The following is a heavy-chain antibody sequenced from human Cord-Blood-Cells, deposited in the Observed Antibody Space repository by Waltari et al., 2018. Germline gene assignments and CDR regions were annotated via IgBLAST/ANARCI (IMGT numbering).Heavy chain of an antibody. CDR2: IYTSGGT. V-gene: IGHV4-4*07. CDR3: ARSHYGSGSYYWFDP. J-gene: IGHJ5*02. D-gene: IGHD3-10*01. CDR1: GGSISSYY. Sequence: QVQLQESGPGLVKPSETLSLTCTVSGGSISSYYWSWIRQPAGKGLEWIGRIYTSGGTNYNPPLKSRVTMSVDTSKNQFSLKLSSVTAADTAVYYCARSHYGSGSYYWFDPWGQGTLVTVSS.